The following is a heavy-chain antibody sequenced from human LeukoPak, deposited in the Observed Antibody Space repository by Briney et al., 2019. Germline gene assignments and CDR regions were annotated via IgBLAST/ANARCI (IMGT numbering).Heavy chain of an antibody. Sequence: GGSLRLSCAASGFTFSSYAMSWVRQAPGKGLEWVSAISGSGVSTYYADSVKGRFTISRDNSKNTLYLQMNSLRAEDTAVYYCAKGRGGNSWYEAFYFVYWGQGTLVTVSS. CDR3: AKGRGGNSWYEAFYFVY. D-gene: IGHD6-13*01. CDR2: ISGSGVST. J-gene: IGHJ4*02. V-gene: IGHV3-23*01. CDR1: GFTFSSYA.